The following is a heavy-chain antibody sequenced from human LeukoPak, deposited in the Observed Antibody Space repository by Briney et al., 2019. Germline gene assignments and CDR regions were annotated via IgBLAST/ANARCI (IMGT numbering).Heavy chain of an antibody. CDR1: GFTFSSYA. D-gene: IGHD5-12*01. CDR3: ARDIVATLEYFDY. V-gene: IGHV3-48*04. Sequence: GGSLRLSCAASGFTFSSYAMHWVRQAPGKGLEWVSYISSSGSTIYYADSVKGRFTISRDNAKNSLYLQMNSLRAEDAAVYYCARDIVATLEYFDYWGQGTLVTVSS. CDR2: ISSSGSTI. J-gene: IGHJ4*02.